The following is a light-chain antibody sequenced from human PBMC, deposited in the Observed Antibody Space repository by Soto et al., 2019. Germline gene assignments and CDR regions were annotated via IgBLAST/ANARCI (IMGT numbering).Light chain of an antibody. CDR1: QSVSNSY. J-gene: IGKJ4*01. Sequence: EIVLTQSPGTLSLSPGERATLSCRASQSVSNSYIAWYQQKPGQAPRPLIYVASRRAAGIPDRFSGSGSGTDFTLTISRLEPEDFAVYYCQQYGGSPRTFGGGTKVDIK. V-gene: IGKV3-20*01. CDR2: VAS. CDR3: QQYGGSPRT.